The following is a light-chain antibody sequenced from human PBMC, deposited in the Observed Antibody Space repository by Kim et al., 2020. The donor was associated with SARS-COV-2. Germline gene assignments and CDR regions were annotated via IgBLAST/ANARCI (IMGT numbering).Light chain of an antibody. CDR3: ETWDSNTWV. Sequence: SLKLTCTLSSGHSSYIIASHQQQPGKAPRYLMKLEGSGSDNKGSGVPDRFSGSSSGADRYLTISNLQSEDEADYYCETWDSNTWVFGGGTQLTVL. V-gene: IGLV4-60*03. CDR2: LEGSGSD. J-gene: IGLJ3*02. CDR1: SGHSSYI.